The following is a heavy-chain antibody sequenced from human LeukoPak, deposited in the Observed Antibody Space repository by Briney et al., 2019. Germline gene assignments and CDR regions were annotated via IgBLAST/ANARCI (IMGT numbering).Heavy chain of an antibody. Sequence: GRSLRLSCAVSGFRFNSHHMHWVRQAPNKGLEWVAVAPHDRSSPSHAASVNGRFTISRDNSKDTLLLHMDSLRVDDTAIYYCAKQSLGASGLDHWGQGVLVTVSS. CDR3: AKQSLGASGLDH. D-gene: IGHD1-26*01. CDR1: GFRFNSHH. V-gene: IGHV3-30*18. CDR2: APHDRSSP. J-gene: IGHJ4*02.